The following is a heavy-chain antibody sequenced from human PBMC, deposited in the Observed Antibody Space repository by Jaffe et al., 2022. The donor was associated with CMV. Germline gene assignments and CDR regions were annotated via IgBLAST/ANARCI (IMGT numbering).Heavy chain of an antibody. D-gene: IGHD6-19*01. CDR2: IDWDDDK. Sequence: QVTLRESGPALVKPTQTLTLTCTFSGFSLSTSGMCVSWIRQPPGKALEWLARIDWDDDKYYSTSLKTRLTISKDTSKNQVVLTMTNMDPVDTATYYCARETHTTLYSSGFDWGQGTLVTVSS. CDR1: GFSLSTSGMC. V-gene: IGHV2-70*15. J-gene: IGHJ4*02. CDR3: ARETHTTLYSSGFD.